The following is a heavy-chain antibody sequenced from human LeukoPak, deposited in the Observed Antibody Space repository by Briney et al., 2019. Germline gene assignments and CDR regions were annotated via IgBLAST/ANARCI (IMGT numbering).Heavy chain of an antibody. Sequence: SETLSLTCAVRDYSISSGYSWGWIRQPPGKGLEWIGSIYHSGSTYYNPSLKSRVTISVDTSKNQFSLKLSSVTAADTAVYYCARDAHYDFWSGYYTGNMDVWGKGTTVTVSS. CDR1: DYSISSGYS. D-gene: IGHD3-3*01. CDR3: ARDAHYDFWSGYYTGNMDV. J-gene: IGHJ6*03. CDR2: IYHSGST. V-gene: IGHV4-38-2*02.